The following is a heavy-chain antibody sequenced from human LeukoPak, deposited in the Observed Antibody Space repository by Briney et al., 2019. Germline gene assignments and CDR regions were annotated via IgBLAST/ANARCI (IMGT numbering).Heavy chain of an antibody. CDR3: ARVPVSGYNSSWYGFGFNWFDP. D-gene: IGHD6-13*01. V-gene: IGHV1-18*01. J-gene: IGHJ5*02. CDR2: ISAYNGNT. CDR1: GYTFTSYG. Sequence: ASVKVSCKASGYTFTSYGISWVRQDPGQGLEWMGWISAYNGNTNYAQKLQGRVTMTTDTSTSTAYMELRSLRSDDTAVYYCARVPVSGYNSSWYGFGFNWFDPWGQGTLVTVSS.